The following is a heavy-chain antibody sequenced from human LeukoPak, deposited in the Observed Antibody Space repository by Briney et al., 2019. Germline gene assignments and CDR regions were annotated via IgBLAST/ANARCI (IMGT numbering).Heavy chain of an antibody. V-gene: IGHV3-21*01. CDR1: GFTFSTYS. CDR3: ARGPPYSDSSGYYYDF. D-gene: IGHD3-22*01. Sequence: PGGSLRLSCAASGFTFSTYSMICVRPAPGKGLECVSSISGSSIYIYYADSVKQRSTISRDNAKSSLYLQMNSLRAEDTAVYYCARGPPYSDSSGYYYDFWSQGTLVTVSS. CDR2: ISGSSIYI. J-gene: IGHJ4*02.